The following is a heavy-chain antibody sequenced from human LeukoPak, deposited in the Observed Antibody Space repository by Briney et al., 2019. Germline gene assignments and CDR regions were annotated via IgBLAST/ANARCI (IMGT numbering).Heavy chain of an antibody. CDR1: GYTFTSYG. J-gene: IGHJ6*03. CDR2: ISAYNGNT. CDR3: ARDQVDSSGPNYYYYMDV. Sequence: ASVTVSCKASGYTFTSYGISWVRQAPGQGLEWMGWISAYNGNTNYAQKLQGRVTMTTDTSTSTAYMELRSLRSDDTAVYYCARDQVDSSGPNYYYYMDVWGKGTTVTVSS. V-gene: IGHV1-18*01. D-gene: IGHD3-22*01.